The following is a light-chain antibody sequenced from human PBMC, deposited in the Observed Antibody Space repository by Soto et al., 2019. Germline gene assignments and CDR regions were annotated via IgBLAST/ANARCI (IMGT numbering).Light chain of an antibody. Sequence: VLTQSPATLSLSPGERATLTCRARQSVATSLAWYQHRPGQIPRLLIYEASNRATGIPARFSGSGSGADFTLTIDSLEPEDSATYYRQHRLNSPLFSFGPGTKLEIK. J-gene: IGKJ2*03. CDR1: QSVATS. V-gene: IGKV3-11*01. CDR3: QHRLNSPLFS. CDR2: EAS.